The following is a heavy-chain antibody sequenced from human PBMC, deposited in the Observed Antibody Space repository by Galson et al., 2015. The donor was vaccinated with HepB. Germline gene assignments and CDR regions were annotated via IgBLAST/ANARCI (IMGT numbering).Heavy chain of an antibody. CDR3: ARDKHNLGYSGYDRYFDY. D-gene: IGHD5-12*01. CDR1: GFTFSSYA. Sequence: SLRLSCAASGFTFSSYAMHWVRQAPGKGLEWVAVISYDGSNKYYADSVKGRFTISRDNSKNTLYLQMNSLRAEDTAVYYCARDKHNLGYSGYDRYFDYWGQGTLVTVSS. CDR2: ISYDGSNK. J-gene: IGHJ4*02. V-gene: IGHV3-30*04.